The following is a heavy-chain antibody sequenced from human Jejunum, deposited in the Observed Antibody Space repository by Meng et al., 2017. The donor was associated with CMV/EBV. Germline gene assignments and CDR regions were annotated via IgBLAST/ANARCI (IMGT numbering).Heavy chain of an antibody. Sequence: PFSSYAISSIRQAPGEGLAWVSSISSGGGHTRYAESVRGRFTISSDNAKNALYLEINDLRAEDTAVYYCARAVYDYDSSSTLGYWGQGTLVTVSS. CDR3: ARAVYDYDSSSTLGY. CDR2: ISSGGGHT. J-gene: IGHJ4*02. CDR1: PFSSYA. V-gene: IGHV3-21*01. D-gene: IGHD3-22*01.